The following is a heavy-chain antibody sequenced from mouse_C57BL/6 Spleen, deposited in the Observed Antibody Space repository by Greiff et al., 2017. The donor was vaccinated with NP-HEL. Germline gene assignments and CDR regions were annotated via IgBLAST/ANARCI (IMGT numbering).Heavy chain of an antibody. Sequence: VQLQQSGPELVKPGASVKISCKASGYAFSSSWMNWVKQRPGKGLEWIGRIYPGDGDTNYNGKFKGKATLTADKSSSTAYMQLSSLTSEDSAVYFCAKDNGTVGEGYYFDYWGQGTTLTVSS. CDR2: IYPGDGDT. CDR3: AKDNGTVGEGYYFDY. V-gene: IGHV1-82*01. J-gene: IGHJ2*01. D-gene: IGHD1-1*01. CDR1: GYAFSSSW.